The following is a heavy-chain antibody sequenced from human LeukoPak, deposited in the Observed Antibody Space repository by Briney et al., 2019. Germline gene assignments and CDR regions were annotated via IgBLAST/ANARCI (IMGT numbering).Heavy chain of an antibody. Sequence: PGGSLRLSCAASGFTFSSYWMAWVRQAPGKGLEWVGNINQDGGAKFSVDSVKGRFTISRDNARNSLNLQMNNLRVEDTGIYYCATSHDSSGNNWGQGTLVTVSS. CDR1: GFTFSSYW. CDR3: ATSHDSSGNN. J-gene: IGHJ4*02. V-gene: IGHV3-7*01. D-gene: IGHD3-22*01. CDR2: INQDGGAK.